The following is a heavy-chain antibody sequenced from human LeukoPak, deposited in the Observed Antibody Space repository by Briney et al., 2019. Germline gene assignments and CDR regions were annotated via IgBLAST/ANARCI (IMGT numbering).Heavy chain of an antibody. V-gene: IGHV6-1*01. Sequence: SQTLSLTCAISGETVSSKNGAWNWIRQSPSRGLEWLGRTYYRSKWYSDYAVSMNGRITINPDTSKNQFSLQLNSVTPGDTAVYYCARDVGTSGWHTFDYWGQGTLVTVSS. CDR1: GETVSSKNGA. CDR2: TYYRSKWYS. D-gene: IGHD6-19*01. J-gene: IGHJ4*02. CDR3: ARDVGTSGWHTFDY.